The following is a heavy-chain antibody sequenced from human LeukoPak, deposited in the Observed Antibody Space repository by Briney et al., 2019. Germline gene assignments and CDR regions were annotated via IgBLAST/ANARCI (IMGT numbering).Heavy chain of an antibody. CDR2: INPNSGGT. CDR1: GYTFTGYY. J-gene: IGHJ6*03. V-gene: IGHV1-2*02. Sequence: ASVKVSCKSSGYTFTGYYMHWVRQAPGQGREWMGWINPNSGGTNYAQKFQGRVTMTRDTPISTAYMELSRLRSDDTAVYYCARDYGSGSYYSVYYYYYMDVWGKGTTVTVSS. D-gene: IGHD3-10*01. CDR3: ARDYGSGSYYSVYYYYYMDV.